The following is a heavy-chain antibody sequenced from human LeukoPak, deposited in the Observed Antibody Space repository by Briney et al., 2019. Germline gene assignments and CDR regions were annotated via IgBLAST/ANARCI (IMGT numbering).Heavy chain of an antibody. CDR2: IRYDGSNK. Sequence: PGGSLRLSCAASGFTFSSYGMHWVRQAPGKGLEWVAFIRYDGSNKYYADSVKGRFTISRDNSKNTLYLQMNSLRAGDTAVFYCAKRRGYHLLHPAVGAFDIWGQGTMVTVSS. CDR1: GFTFSSYG. CDR3: AKRRGYHLLHPAVGAFDI. J-gene: IGHJ3*02. D-gene: IGHD2-2*01. V-gene: IGHV3-30*02.